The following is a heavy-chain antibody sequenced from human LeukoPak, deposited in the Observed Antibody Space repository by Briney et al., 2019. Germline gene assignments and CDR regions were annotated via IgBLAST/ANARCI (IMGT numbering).Heavy chain of an antibody. CDR1: GGTFSSYA. CDR2: IIPIFGTA. Sequence: ASVKVSCKASGGTFSSYAISWVRQAPGQGLEWMGGIIPIFGTANYAQKFQGRVTITTDESTSTAYMELSSLRSEDTAVYYCARGWGFTSKDYYYYMDVWGKGTTVTVSS. D-gene: IGHD2-21*01. J-gene: IGHJ6*03. V-gene: IGHV1-69*05. CDR3: ARGWGFTSKDYYYYMDV.